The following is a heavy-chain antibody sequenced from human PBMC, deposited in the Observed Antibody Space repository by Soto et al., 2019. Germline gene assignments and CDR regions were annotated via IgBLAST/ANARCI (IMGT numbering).Heavy chain of an antibody. V-gene: IGHV3-11*06. CDR1: GFTFSDYY. J-gene: IGHJ4*02. Sequence: QVQLVESGGGLVKPGGSLRLSCAASGFTFSDYYMSWIRQAPGKGLEWVSYISSSSSYTNYADSVKGRFTISRDNAKNSLYLQMNSLRAEDTAVYYCAREYYDSSGYLSSFVDYWGQGTLVTVSS. CDR3: AREYYDSSGYLSSFVDY. D-gene: IGHD3-22*01. CDR2: ISSSSSYT.